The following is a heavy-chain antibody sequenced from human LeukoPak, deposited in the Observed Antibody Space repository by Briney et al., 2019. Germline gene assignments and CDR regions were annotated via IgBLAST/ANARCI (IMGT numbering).Heavy chain of an antibody. D-gene: IGHD4-17*01. CDR3: TGGIYGDYGIY. Sequence: PGGSLRLSCTASGFTSSGSAMHWVRQASGKGLEWVGRIRSKANSYATVYAASVKGRFTISRDDSKNTAYLQMSSLKTEDTAVYYCTGGIYGDYGIYWGQGTLVTISS. J-gene: IGHJ4*02. CDR2: IRSKANSYAT. V-gene: IGHV3-73*01. CDR1: GFTSSGSA.